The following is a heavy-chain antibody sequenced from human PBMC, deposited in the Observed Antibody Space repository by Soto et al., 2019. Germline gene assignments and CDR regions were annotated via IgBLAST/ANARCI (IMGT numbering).Heavy chain of an antibody. D-gene: IGHD3-3*02. J-gene: IGHJ6*02. CDR1: GGNFRTSA. CDR2: IMPVFRRP. Sequence: QVQLVQSGAEVKKPGSSVKVSCKASGGNFRTSAISWVRQAPGQGLEWVGGIMPVFRRPKYAQNFQGRVTITADESTSTAYMELSSLRSDDTAVYYCARDKDRPQLGGNYYYILDVWGQGTAVTVSS. V-gene: IGHV1-69*12. CDR3: ARDKDRPQLGGNYYYILDV.